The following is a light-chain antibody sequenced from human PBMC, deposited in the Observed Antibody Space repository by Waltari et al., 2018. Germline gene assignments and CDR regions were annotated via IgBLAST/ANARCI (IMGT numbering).Light chain of an antibody. CDR2: KNL. CDR3: SAWDDSRGGLWV. CDR1: TTNVGKTY. J-gene: IGLJ3*02. Sequence: QSLLTQPPSVSEAPGQQVTIPCSGATTNVGKTYVFWFQHFVGLAPRLLIYKNLERPSGVSDRFSASKSGTSASLFIAGLRSEDEALYYCSAWDDSRGGLWVFGGGTRVTVL. V-gene: IGLV1-47*01.